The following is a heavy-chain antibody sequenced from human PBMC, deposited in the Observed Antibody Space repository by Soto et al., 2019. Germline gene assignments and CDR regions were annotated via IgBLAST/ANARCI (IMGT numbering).Heavy chain of an antibody. V-gene: IGHV1-18*04. Sequence: QVQLGQSGAEVKKPGASVKVSCKASGYTFTNFGVTWVRQAPGQGLEWMGWISANNGKTNYAQKLQDRVTMTTDTSTTQAYMELRSLRSDDTAVYYCASLYCTSTSCYWDWLDPWGQGTLVTVSS. J-gene: IGHJ5*02. CDR3: ASLYCTSTSCYWDWLDP. CDR1: GYTFTNFG. D-gene: IGHD2-2*01. CDR2: ISANNGKT.